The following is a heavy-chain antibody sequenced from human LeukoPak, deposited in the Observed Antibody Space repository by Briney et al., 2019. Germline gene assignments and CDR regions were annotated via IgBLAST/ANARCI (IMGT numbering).Heavy chain of an antibody. V-gene: IGHV1-2*02. CDR1: GYTFTGYH. D-gene: IGHD1-26*01. CDR2: INPNSGDT. Sequence: ASVKVSCKASGYTFTGYHMHWVRQARGQGLEWMGWINPNSGDTTYAQNFQGRVTMTRDTSISTAYMELRRLTSDDTAVYYCAREMWDREALIRASAHWGQGTLVTVSS. CDR3: AREMWDREALIRASAH. J-gene: IGHJ4*02.